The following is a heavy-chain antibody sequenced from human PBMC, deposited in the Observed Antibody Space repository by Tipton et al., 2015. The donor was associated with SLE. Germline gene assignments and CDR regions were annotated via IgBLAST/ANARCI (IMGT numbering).Heavy chain of an antibody. V-gene: IGHV3-30*04. CDR3: VRDGPSGSYSDY. J-gene: IGHJ4*02. D-gene: IGHD1-26*01. CDR1: GFTFSNYA. CDR2: ISYDGSNK. Sequence: SLRLSCAASGFTFSNYAMHWVRQAPGKGLEWVAVISYDGSNKYYADSVKGRFTISRDNSKNTLYLQMNSLRVEDTAVYYCVRDGPSGSYSDYWGQGTLVTVSS.